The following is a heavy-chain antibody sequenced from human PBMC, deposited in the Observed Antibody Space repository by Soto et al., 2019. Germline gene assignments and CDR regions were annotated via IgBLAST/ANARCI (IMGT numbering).Heavy chain of an antibody. CDR3: ARSGIMITFGGVIVIGPSDY. J-gene: IGHJ4*02. D-gene: IGHD3-16*02. CDR2: IYYSGST. V-gene: IGHV4-61*01. CDR1: GDSVSSGSYY. Sequence: PSETLSLTCTASGDSVSSGSYYLRWIRQPPGKGMEWIGYIYYSGSTNYNPSLKSRVTISVDTSKNQFSLKLSSVTAADTAVYYCARSGIMITFGGVIVIGPSDYWAQGTLVTVSS.